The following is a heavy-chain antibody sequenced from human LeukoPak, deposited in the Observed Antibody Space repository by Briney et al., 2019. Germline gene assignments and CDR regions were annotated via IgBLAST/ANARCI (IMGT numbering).Heavy chain of an antibody. V-gene: IGHV4-39*07. CDR3: ARGTHIVLMVRNWFDP. CDR2: IYYSGST. D-gene: IGHD2-8*01. CDR1: GGSISSSSYY. Sequence: SETLSLTCTVSGGSISSSSYYWGWIRQPPGKGLEWIGSIYYSGSTYYNPSLKSRVTISVDTSKNQFSLKLSSVTAADTAVYYCARGTHIVLMVRNWFDPWGQGTLVTVSS. J-gene: IGHJ5*02.